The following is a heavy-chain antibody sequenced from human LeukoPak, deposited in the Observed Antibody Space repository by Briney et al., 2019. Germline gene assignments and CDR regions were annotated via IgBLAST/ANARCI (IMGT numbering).Heavy chain of an antibody. J-gene: IGHJ3*02. D-gene: IGHD1-7*01. Sequence: ASVKVSCKVSGYTLTELSMHWVRQAPGKGLEWMGGFDPEDGETIYAQKFQGRVTMTEDTSTDTAYMELSSLRSEDTAVYYCATVGGDNWNYGYDAFDIWGQGTMVTVSS. CDR3: ATVGGDNWNYGYDAFDI. CDR2: FDPEDGET. V-gene: IGHV1-24*01. CDR1: GYTLTELS.